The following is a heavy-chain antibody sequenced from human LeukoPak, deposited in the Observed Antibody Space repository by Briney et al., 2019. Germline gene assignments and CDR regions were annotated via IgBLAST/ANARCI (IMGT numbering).Heavy chain of an antibody. V-gene: IGHV1-2*02. Sequence: ASVKVTCKASGYTFTGCFIHYVRQAPGQGLEWMGWIDPNSDNIRYSETFKDRVTMTRDTSTNTAYMELSWLRSDDTAVYYCARSAYNYGYVYFDHWGQGTLVIVSS. CDR2: IDPNSDNI. D-gene: IGHD5-18*01. CDR1: GYTFTGCF. CDR3: ARSAYNYGYVYFDH. J-gene: IGHJ4*02.